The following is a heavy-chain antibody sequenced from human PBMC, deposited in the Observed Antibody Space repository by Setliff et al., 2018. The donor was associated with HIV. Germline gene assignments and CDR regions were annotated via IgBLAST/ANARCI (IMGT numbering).Heavy chain of an antibody. V-gene: IGHV4-59*01. J-gene: IGHJ4*02. Sequence: SETLSLTCTVSGGSISSYYWSWIRQPPGKGLEWIGYIYYSGSSKNTPSLKSRVTISVDTPKNEFSLKLSSMTAADTAVYYCARVFRNLPDYWGQGTLVTVSS. CDR3: ARVFRNLPDY. D-gene: IGHD1-1*01. CDR2: IYYSGSS. CDR1: GGSISSYY.